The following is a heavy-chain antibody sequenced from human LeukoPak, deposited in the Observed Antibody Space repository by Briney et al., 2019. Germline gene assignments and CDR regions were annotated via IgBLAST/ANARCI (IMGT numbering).Heavy chain of an antibody. V-gene: IGHV3-30*18. Sequence: GGSLRLSCAASGFTFSTXXXXXXRQXPXXXXXXXAVISXDGSNKYYAXSXXXXXTIXRDNSKNTLYLQMNTLRAEDTAVYYCAKDVSWNWFDPWGQGTLVTVSS. CDR2: ISXDGSNK. CDR3: AKDVSWNWFDP. J-gene: IGHJ5*02. CDR1: GFTFSTXX.